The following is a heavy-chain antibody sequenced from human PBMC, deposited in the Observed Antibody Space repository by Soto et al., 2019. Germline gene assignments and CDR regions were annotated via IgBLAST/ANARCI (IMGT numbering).Heavy chain of an antibody. CDR2: IKQDGSEK. V-gene: IGHV3-7*01. Sequence: GGSLRLSCAASGFTFSSYWMSWVRQAPGKGLEWVANIKQDGSEKYYVDSVKGRFTISRDNAKNSLYLQMNSLRAEDTAVYYWATLYDSSGYDDDAFDIWGQGTMVTVSS. CDR1: GFTFSSYW. D-gene: IGHD3-22*01. J-gene: IGHJ3*02. CDR3: ATLYDSSGYDDDAFDI.